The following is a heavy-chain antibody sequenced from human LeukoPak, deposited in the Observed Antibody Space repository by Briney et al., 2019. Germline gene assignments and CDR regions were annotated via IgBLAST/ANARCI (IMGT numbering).Heavy chain of an antibody. CDR1: GDSISRSSYY. CDR2: IYYSGST. V-gene: IGHV4-61*01. CDR3: ARGSEAEYYYDSSGPFDY. Sequence: SETLSLTCTVSGDSISRSSYYWSWIRQPPGKGLEWIGYIYYSGSTNYNPSLKSRVTISVDTSKNQFSLKLSSVTAADTAVYYCARGSEAEYYYDSSGPFDYWGQGTLVTVSS. D-gene: IGHD3-22*01. J-gene: IGHJ4*02.